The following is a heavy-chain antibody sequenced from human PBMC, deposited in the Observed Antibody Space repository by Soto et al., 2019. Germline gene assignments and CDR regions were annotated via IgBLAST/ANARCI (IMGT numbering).Heavy chain of an antibody. V-gene: IGHV3-23*01. J-gene: IGHJ4*02. CDR2: ISGSGGST. CDR1: GFTFSSYA. Sequence: GGSLRLSCAASGFTFSSYAMSWVRQAPGKGLEWVSAISGSGGSTYYADSVKGRFTISRDNSKNTLYLQMNGLRAEDTAVYYCAKVDVDYDFWSGYYYFDYWGQGTLVTVSS. D-gene: IGHD3-3*01. CDR3: AKVDVDYDFWSGYYYFDY.